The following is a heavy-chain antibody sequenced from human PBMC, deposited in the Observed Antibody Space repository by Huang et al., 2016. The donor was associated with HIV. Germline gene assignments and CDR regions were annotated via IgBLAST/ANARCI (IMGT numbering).Heavy chain of an antibody. J-gene: IGHJ3*01. Sequence: QLQLRESGPGLVRPSETLSLTCSVSGGSVNSGYYYWGWIRQPPGKGLEWIASVFYGGNTFYNPCLKSGVSRSVDTSKKRFSLNLSSVTAADTAVYFCARLPFDYVWGTQRQTALDELDVWGQGTMVTVSS. V-gene: IGHV4-39*01. CDR3: ARLPFDYVWGTQRQTALDELDV. CDR1: GGSVNSGYYY. CDR2: VFYGGNT. D-gene: IGHD3-16*01.